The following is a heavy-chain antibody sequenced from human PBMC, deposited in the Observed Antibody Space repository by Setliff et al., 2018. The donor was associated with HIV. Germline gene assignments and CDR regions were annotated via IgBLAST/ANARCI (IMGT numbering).Heavy chain of an antibody. J-gene: IGHJ5*02. CDR3: AREARDESSGKNWFDP. V-gene: IGHV3-7*01. CDR1: GFTFSSAW. CDR2: ISPDGSAT. Sequence: PGGSLRLSCAASGFTFSSAWMGWVRQAPAKGLEWVANISPDGSATYYADSVKGRFTISRDNAKKSLYLQMNSLRAEDTAVYYCAREARDESSGKNWFDPWGQGTLVTSPQ. D-gene: IGHD3-22*01.